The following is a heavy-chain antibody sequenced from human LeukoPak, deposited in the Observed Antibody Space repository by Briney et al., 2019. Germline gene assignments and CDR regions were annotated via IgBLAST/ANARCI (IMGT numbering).Heavy chain of an antibody. CDR3: ASYRYGSSFAFDI. D-gene: IGHD6-6*01. V-gene: IGHV3-66*01. J-gene: IGHJ3*02. CDR2: IYSGGST. CDR1: GFTVSTNY. Sequence: GGSLRLSCGASGFTVSTNYMSWVRQAPGRGLEWVSIIYSGGSTYYADSVKGRFTISRDNSKNTLYLQMNSLRAEDTAVYYCASYRYGSSFAFDIWGQGTMVTVSS.